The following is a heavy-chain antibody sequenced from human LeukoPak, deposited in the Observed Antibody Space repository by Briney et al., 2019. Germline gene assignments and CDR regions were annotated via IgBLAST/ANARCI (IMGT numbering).Heavy chain of an antibody. CDR1: GFNFSSHW. D-gene: IGHD2-2*01. V-gene: IGHV3-7*01. Sequence: PGGSLRLSCAASGFNFSSHWMSWVRQAPGKGLEWVANIGQDGTEKNYVDSVKGRFTISRDNAKNSLYLQMSSLRAEDTAVYHCARGYCSGTSCFGAFDIWGQGTMAPSLQ. J-gene: IGHJ3*02. CDR2: IGQDGTEK. CDR3: ARGYCSGTSCFGAFDI.